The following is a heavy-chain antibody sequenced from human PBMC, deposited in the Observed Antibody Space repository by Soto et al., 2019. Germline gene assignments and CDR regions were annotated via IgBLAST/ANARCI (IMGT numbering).Heavy chain of an antibody. D-gene: IGHD3-3*01. Sequence: GGSLRLSCAASGFTFSTYAMAWVRQSPGKGLEWVAIISSSGDGTYYVDSVKGRFTISRDNSRNTLNLQMNSLRAEDTAVYYCAKNGDFWSWGMDVWGQGTTVTVSS. V-gene: IGHV3-23*01. CDR2: ISSSGDGT. CDR1: GFTFSTYA. J-gene: IGHJ6*02. CDR3: AKNGDFWSWGMDV.